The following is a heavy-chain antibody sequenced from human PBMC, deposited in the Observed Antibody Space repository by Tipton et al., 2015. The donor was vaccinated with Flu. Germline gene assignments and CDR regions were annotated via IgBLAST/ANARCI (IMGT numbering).Heavy chain of an antibody. CDR3: AKDYDGGSLH. V-gene: IGHV3-30*18. J-gene: IGHJ4*02. CDR2: ISYDGSNK. Sequence: CAASGFTFSSYGMHWVRQAPGKGLEWVAVISYDGSNKYYADSVKGRFTISRDNSKNTLYLQMNSLRAEDTAVYYCAKDYDGGSLHWGQGTLVTVSS. D-gene: IGHD1-26*01. CDR1: GFTFSSYG.